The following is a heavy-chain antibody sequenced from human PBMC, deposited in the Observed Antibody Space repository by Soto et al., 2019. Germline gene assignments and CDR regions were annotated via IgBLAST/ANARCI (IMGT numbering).Heavy chain of an antibody. J-gene: IGHJ6*02. Sequence: TETLSLTCAVYGGSFSGYYWSWIRQPPGKGLEWIGEINHSGSTNYNPSLKSRVTISVDTSKNQFSLKLSSVTAADTAVYYCARDRYSFSWYPIPYYRMHVWCPGIMVTLFS. CDR1: GGSFSGYY. D-gene: IGHD6-13*01. V-gene: IGHV4-34*01. CDR2: INHSGST. CDR3: ARDRYSFSWYPIPYYRMHV.